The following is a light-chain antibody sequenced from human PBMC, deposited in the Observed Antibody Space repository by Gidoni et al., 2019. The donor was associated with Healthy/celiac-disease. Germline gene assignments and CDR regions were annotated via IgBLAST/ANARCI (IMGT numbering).Light chain of an antibody. CDR3: QKYNSAP. CDR2: AAS. J-gene: IGKJ4*01. CDR1: QGISNY. V-gene: IGKV1-27*01. Sequence: DIQMTQSPSSLSASVGDRVTITCRASQGISNYLAWYQQKPGKVPKLLIYAASTLQSGVPSRFSGSGSGIAFTLTISSLQPEDVATYYCQKYNSAPFGGGTKVEIK.